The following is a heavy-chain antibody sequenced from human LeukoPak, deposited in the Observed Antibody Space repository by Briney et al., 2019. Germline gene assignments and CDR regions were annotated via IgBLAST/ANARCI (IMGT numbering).Heavy chain of an antibody. Sequence: PGGSLRLSCAASGFTFSNYWMSWVRQAPGKGLEWVANIKQDGSEKLYVDSVKGRFTVSRDNAKNSLYLQMNSLRAEDTAVYYCARVYYDSSGYVSDYWGQGTLVTVSS. CDR2: IKQDGSEK. V-gene: IGHV3-7*01. CDR1: GFTFSNYW. CDR3: ARVYYDSSGYVSDY. J-gene: IGHJ4*02. D-gene: IGHD3-22*01.